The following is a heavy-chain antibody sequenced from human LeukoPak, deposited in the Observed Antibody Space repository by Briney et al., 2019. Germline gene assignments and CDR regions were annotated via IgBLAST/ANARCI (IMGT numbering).Heavy chain of an antibody. V-gene: IGHV3-30-3*02. CDR3: AKKIYDSSGYYSLIDY. CDR2: ISYDGSNK. J-gene: IGHJ4*02. CDR1: GFTFSSYA. Sequence: GGSLRLSCAASGFTFSSYALHWVRQAPGKGLEWVAVISYDGSNKYYADSVKGRFTISRDNSKNTLYLQMNSLRAEDTAVYYCAKKIYDSSGYYSLIDYWGQGTLVTVSS. D-gene: IGHD3-22*01.